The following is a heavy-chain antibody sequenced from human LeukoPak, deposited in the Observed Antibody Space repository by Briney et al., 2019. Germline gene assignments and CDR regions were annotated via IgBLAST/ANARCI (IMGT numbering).Heavy chain of an antibody. Sequence: GGSLRLSCAASGFTFSSYGMHWVRQAPGKGLEWVAVISYDGSNKYYADSVKGRFTISRDNSKNTLYLQMNSLRAEDTAVYYCAKEVGATIYDAFDIWGQGTMVTVSS. CDR3: AKEVGATIYDAFDI. V-gene: IGHV3-30*18. CDR2: ISYDGSNK. D-gene: IGHD1-26*01. CDR1: GFTFSSYG. J-gene: IGHJ3*02.